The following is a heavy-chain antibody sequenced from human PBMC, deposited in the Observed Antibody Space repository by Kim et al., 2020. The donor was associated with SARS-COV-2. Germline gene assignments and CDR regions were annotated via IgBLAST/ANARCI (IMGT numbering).Heavy chain of an antibody. CDR2: IYHSGST. CDR1: GGSISSSNW. D-gene: IGHD3-3*01. Sequence: SETLSLTCAVSGGSISSSNWWSWVRQPPGKGLEWIGEIYHSGSTNYNPSLKSRVTISVDKSKNQFSLKLSSVTAADTAVYYCARVQRITIFGVVTEGYGMDVWGQGTTVTVSS. CDR3: ARVQRITIFGVVTEGYGMDV. V-gene: IGHV4-4*02. J-gene: IGHJ6*02.